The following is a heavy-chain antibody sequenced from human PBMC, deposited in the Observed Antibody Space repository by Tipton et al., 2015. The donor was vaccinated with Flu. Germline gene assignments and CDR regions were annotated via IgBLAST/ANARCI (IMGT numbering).Heavy chain of an antibody. CDR3: AGQRLILDDSSGYYDY. CDR1: GYSISSGYY. D-gene: IGHD3-22*01. V-gene: IGHV4-38-2*01. J-gene: IGHJ4*02. CDR2: IYHSGST. Sequence: GSLRLSCAVSGYSISSGYYWGWIRQPPGKGLEWIGSIYHSGSTYYNPSLKSRVTIPVDTSKNQFSLKLSSVTAADTAVYYCAGQRLILDDSSGYYDYWGQGTLVTVSS.